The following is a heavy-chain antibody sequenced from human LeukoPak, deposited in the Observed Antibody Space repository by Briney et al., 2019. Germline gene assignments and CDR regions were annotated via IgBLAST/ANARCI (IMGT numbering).Heavy chain of an antibody. Sequence: ASVKVSCKASGYTFTGYYMHWVRQAPGQGLEWMGWINPNSGGTNYAQKFQGRVTMTRDTSISTAYMELSRLRSDDTAAYYCAKLSSGYSSGWYYFDYWGQGTLVTVSS. D-gene: IGHD6-19*01. CDR2: INPNSGGT. V-gene: IGHV1-2*02. CDR3: AKLSSGYSSGWYYFDY. J-gene: IGHJ4*02. CDR1: GYTFTGYY.